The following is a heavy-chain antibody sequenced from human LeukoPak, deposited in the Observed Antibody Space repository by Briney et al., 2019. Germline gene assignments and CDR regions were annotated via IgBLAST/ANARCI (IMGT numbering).Heavy chain of an antibody. CDR2: ISPYNDNT. D-gene: IGHD3-22*01. CDR3: ARVSGSLLTSDY. V-gene: IGHV1-18*01. Sequence: ASVTVSCTASGYTFTSHGITWVRQAPGQGLEWMGWISPYNDNTDSAQKFQGRVTMTTDTSTSTAYMELRSLRSDDTAVYYCARVSGSLLTSDYWGQGTLVTVSS. CDR1: GYTFTSHG. J-gene: IGHJ4*02.